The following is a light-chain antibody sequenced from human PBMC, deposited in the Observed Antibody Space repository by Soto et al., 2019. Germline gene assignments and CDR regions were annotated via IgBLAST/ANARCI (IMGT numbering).Light chain of an antibody. V-gene: IGLV2-14*03. Sequence: CVLTQPASGSGSPGQSLTSSCTGTNSDVGGYNYVSWYQQHPGKAPKLMLYDVSNRPSGVSNRFSGSKSGNSASLTIPGLQAEDEADYYCSSYASSSTYVFGTGTKVTVL. CDR1: NSDVGGYNY. CDR2: DVS. CDR3: SSYASSSTYV. J-gene: IGLJ1*01.